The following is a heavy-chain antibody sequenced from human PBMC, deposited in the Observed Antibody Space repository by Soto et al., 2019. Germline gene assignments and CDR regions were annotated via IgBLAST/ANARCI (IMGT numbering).Heavy chain of an antibody. D-gene: IGHD5-18*01. V-gene: IGHV4-59*01. CDR2: IYYSGST. CDR1: GGSISSYY. Sequence: SETLSLTCTVSGGSISSYYWSWIRQPPGKGLEWIGYIYYSGSTNYNPSLKSRVTISVDTSKNQFSLKLSSVTAADTAMYYCARGVDTAIVDYWGQGTLVTVSS. J-gene: IGHJ4*02. CDR3: ARGVDTAIVDY.